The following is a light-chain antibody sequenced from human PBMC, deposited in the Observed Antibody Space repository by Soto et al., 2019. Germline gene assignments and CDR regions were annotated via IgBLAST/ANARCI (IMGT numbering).Light chain of an antibody. Sequence: DIQLTQSPSFLSASVADRVTITCRASQVISGYLAWYQQKPGKAPKLLISAASTLQSGVPSRFSGSGSGTEFTLTISSLQPEDSATYYCLQLNSYLSFTFGPGTKVDFK. CDR1: QVISGY. CDR2: AAS. V-gene: IGKV1-9*01. J-gene: IGKJ3*01. CDR3: LQLNSYLSFT.